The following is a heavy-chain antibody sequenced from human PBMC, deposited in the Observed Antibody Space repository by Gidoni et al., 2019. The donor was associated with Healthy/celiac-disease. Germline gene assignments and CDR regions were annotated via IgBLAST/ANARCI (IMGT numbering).Heavy chain of an antibody. CDR3: ARDQYYDFWSGYSAYYYYGMDV. J-gene: IGHJ6*02. CDR1: GFTFSSYG. V-gene: IGHV3-33*01. Sequence: QVQLVESGGCVVQPGRSLRLSCAASGFTFSSYGMHWVRQAPGKGLEWVAVIWYDGSNKYYADSVKGRFTISRDNSKNTLYLQMNILRAEDTAVYYCARDQYYDFWSGYSAYYYYGMDVCGQGTTVTVSS. CDR2: IWYDGSNK. D-gene: IGHD3-3*01.